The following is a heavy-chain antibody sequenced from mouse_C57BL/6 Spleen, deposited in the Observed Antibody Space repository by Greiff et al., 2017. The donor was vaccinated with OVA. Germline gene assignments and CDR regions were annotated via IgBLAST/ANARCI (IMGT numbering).Heavy chain of an antibody. V-gene: IGHV1-18*01. CDR1: VYTFTDYN. J-gene: IGHJ2*01. Sequence: VQLQQSGPELVKPGASVKIPCKASVYTFTDYNMDWVKQSHGKSLEWIGDINPNNGGTIYNQKFKGKATLTVDKSSSTAYMELRSLTSEDTAVYYCARRSDYYGTLFDYWGQGTTLTVSS. CDR3: ARRSDYYGTLFDY. D-gene: IGHD2-1*01. CDR2: INPNNGGT.